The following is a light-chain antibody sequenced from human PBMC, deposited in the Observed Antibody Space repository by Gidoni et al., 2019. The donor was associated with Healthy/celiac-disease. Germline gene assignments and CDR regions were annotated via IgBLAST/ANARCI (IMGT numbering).Light chain of an antibody. Sequence: EIVFTQSPATLSLSPGERATLSCRASQSVSSYLAWYQQKPGQPPRLLLYHASNRANGIPARFSGSGSGTDFTLTISSLEHEEFAVYYCQQRSNWHTFGGGTKVENK. CDR1: QSVSSY. V-gene: IGKV3-11*01. CDR2: HAS. CDR3: QQRSNWHT. J-gene: IGKJ4*01.